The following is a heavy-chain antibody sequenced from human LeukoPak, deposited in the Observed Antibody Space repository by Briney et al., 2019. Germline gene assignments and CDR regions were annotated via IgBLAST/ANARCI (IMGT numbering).Heavy chain of an antibody. V-gene: IGHV3-30*18. CDR1: GFTFSRFA. J-gene: IGHJ3*02. CDR2: ISFEGRNT. Sequence: GRFLRLSCVVSGFTFSRFAMHRVRQAPGKGLEWVAHISFEGRNTYYADSVKGRFTISRDNAETTLYLQMNSLRAEDTAVYYCAKDQWDYYDTSGRPGALDIWGQGTMVTVSS. CDR3: AKDQWDYYDTSGRPGALDI. D-gene: IGHD3-22*01.